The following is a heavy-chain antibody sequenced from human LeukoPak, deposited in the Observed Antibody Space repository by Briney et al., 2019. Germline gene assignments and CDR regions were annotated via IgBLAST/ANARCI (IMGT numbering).Heavy chain of an antibody. V-gene: IGHV3-23*01. J-gene: IGHJ4*02. CDR1: GFTFSSYG. D-gene: IGHD6-19*01. Sequence: AGGTLRLSCAASGFTFSSYGMSWVRQAPGKGLEWVSAISGSGGSTYYADSVKGRFTISRDNSKNTLYLQMNSLRAEDTAVYYCAKEATSGWYFRTSVDYWGQGTLVTVSS. CDR2: ISGSGGST. CDR3: AKEATSGWYFRTSVDY.